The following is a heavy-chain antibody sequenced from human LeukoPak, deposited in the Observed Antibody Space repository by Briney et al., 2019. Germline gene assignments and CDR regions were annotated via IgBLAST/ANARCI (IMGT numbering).Heavy chain of an antibody. CDR2: INPNSGGT. D-gene: IGHD1-26*01. V-gene: IGHV1-2*02. CDR1: GYTFTGYY. J-gene: IGHJ6*03. CDR3: ARVNGHSGSYPNPFYYYYMDV. Sequence: GASVKVSCKASGYTFTGYYMHWVRQAPGQGLEWMGWINPNSGGTNYAQKFQGRVTMTRDTSISTAYMELSRLRSDDTAVYYCARVNGHSGSYPNPFYYYYMDVWGKGTTVTVSS.